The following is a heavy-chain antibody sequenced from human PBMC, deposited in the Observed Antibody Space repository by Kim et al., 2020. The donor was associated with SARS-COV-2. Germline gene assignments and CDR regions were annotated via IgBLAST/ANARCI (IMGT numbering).Heavy chain of an antibody. V-gene: IGHV4-4*07. CDR3: ARVAFGPPIAAAGNNWFDP. J-gene: IGHJ5*02. D-gene: IGHD6-13*01. CDR2: IYTSGST. Sequence: SETLSLTCTVSGGSISSYYWSWIRQPAGKGLEWIGRIYTSGSTNYNPSLKSRVTMSVDTSKNQFSLKPSSVTAADTAVYYCARVAFGPPIAAAGNNWFDPWGQGTLVTVSS. CDR1: GGSISSYY.